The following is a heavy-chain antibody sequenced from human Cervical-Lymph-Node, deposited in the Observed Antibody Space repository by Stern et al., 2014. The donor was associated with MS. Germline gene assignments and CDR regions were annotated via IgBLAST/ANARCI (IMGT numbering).Heavy chain of an antibody. D-gene: IGHD3-22*01. CDR1: GYTFTSYD. V-gene: IGHV1-8*01. CDR2: MNPNSGNT. J-gene: IGHJ4*02. CDR3: ARGPTLTYYYDSSGYYYFDY. Sequence: QVQLGQSGAEVKKPGASVKVSCKASGYTFTSYDINWVRQATGQGLEWMGWMNPNSGNTGYAQKFQGRVTMTRNTSISTAYMELSSLRSEDTAVYYCARGPTLTYYYDSSGYYYFDYWGQGTLVTVSS.